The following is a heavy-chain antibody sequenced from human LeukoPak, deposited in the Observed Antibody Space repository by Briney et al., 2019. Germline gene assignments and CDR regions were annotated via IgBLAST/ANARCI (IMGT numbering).Heavy chain of an antibody. D-gene: IGHD5-18*01. Sequence: ASVKVSCKASGGTFSSYAISWVRQAPGQGLEWMGGIIPVFGTATYAQKFQGRVTITADTSTSTAYMELSSLRSEETAVYYCARDQGLTAPPPYGLDVWGQGTTVTVSS. J-gene: IGHJ6*02. CDR3: ARDQGLTAPPPYGLDV. CDR1: GGTFSSYA. V-gene: IGHV1-69*06. CDR2: IIPVFGTA.